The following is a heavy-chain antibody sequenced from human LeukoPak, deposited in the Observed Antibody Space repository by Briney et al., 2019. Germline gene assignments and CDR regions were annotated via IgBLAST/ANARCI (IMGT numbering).Heavy chain of an antibody. CDR2: INPNSGGT. CDR3: ARTRRFWSGYNY. J-gene: IGHJ4*02. CDR1: GYTFTGYY. D-gene: IGHD3-3*01. V-gene: IGHV1-2*02. Sequence: EASVKVSCKASGYTFTGYYMHWVRQAPGQGLEWMGWINPNSGGTNYAQKFQGRVTMTRDTSISTAYMELSRLRPDDTAVYYCARTRRFWSGYNYWGQGTLVTVSS.